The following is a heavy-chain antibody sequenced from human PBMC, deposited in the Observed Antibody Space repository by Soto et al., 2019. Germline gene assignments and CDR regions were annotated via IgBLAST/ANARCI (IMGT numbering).Heavy chain of an antibody. CDR3: ARDFSYDSSGYYDY. D-gene: IGHD3-22*01. CDR1: GGTFSSYA. J-gene: IGHJ4*02. CDR2: IIPIFGTA. V-gene: IGHV1-69*13. Sequence: SVKVSCKSSGGTFSSYAISWVRQAPGQGLEWMGGIIPIFGTANYAQKFQGRVTITADESTSTAYMELSSLRSEDTAVYYCARDFSYDSSGYYDYWGQGTLVTVSS.